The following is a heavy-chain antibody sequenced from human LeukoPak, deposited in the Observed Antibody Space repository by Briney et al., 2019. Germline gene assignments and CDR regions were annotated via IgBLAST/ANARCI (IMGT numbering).Heavy chain of an antibody. Sequence: GGSLRLSCAASGFRLSSYSMNWVRQAPGKGLEWVSYMSGDSDIIDYADSVKGRFTISRDNARNSLYLQMNSLRDEDTAVYYCVRGGPIDYWGQGTLVTVSS. J-gene: IGHJ4*02. CDR2: MSGDSDII. CDR1: GFRLSSYS. V-gene: IGHV3-48*02. CDR3: VRGGPIDY.